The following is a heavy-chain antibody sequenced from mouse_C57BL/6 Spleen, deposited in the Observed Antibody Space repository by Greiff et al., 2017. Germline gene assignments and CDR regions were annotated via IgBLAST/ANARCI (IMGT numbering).Heavy chain of an antibody. CDR3: ARDRGYDKSMDY. CDR2: INYDGSST. D-gene: IGHD2-2*01. V-gene: IGHV5-16*01. Sequence: EVMLVESEGGLVQPGSSMKLSCTASGFTFSDYYMAWVRQVPEKGLEWVANINYDGSSTYYLDSLKSRFIISRDNAKNILYLQMSSLKSEDTATYYCARDRGYDKSMDYWGQGTSVTVSS. CDR1: GFTFSDYY. J-gene: IGHJ4*01.